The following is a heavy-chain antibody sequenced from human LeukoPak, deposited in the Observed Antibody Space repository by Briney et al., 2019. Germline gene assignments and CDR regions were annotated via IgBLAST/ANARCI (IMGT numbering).Heavy chain of an antibody. Sequence: ASVKVSCKASGGTFSSYAISWVRQAPGQGLEWMGRIIPILGIANYAQKFQGRVTITADKSTSTAYMELSSLRSEDTAVYYCARDLRYFWSGPPGMDVWRQGTTVTVSS. CDR2: IIPILGIA. D-gene: IGHD3-3*01. CDR1: GGTFSSYA. V-gene: IGHV1-69*04. J-gene: IGHJ6*02. CDR3: ARDLRYFWSGPPGMDV.